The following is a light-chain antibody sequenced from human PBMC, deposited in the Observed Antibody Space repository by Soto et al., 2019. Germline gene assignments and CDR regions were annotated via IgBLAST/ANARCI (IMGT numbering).Light chain of an antibody. CDR2: DAS. CDR3: QQRSNWPLYT. Sequence: EIVLTQSPATLSLSPGERATLSCRARQSVSSYLAWYQQKPAQAPRLLIYDASNRATGIPARFSGSGSGTDFTLTISSLEPEDFAVYYCQQRSNWPLYTFGQGTKLEIK. V-gene: IGKV3-11*01. J-gene: IGKJ2*01. CDR1: QSVSSY.